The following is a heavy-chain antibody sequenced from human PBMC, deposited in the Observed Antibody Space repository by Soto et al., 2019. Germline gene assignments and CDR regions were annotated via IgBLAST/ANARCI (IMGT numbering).Heavy chain of an antibody. CDR2: IYYSGST. J-gene: IGHJ6*02. CDR1: GGSISSYY. CDR3: ARIAYYDFWSGYYAGRYYYYGMDV. Sequence: PSETLSLTCTVSGGSISSYYWSWIRQPPGKGLEWIGYIYYSGSTNYNPSLKSRVTISVDTSKNQFSLKLSSVTAADTAVYYCARIAYYDFWSGYYAGRYYYYGMDVWGQGTTVTVSS. D-gene: IGHD3-3*01. V-gene: IGHV4-59*08.